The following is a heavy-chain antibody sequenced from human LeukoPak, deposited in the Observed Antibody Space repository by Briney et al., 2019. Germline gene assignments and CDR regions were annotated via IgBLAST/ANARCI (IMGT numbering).Heavy chain of an antibody. CDR2: ISSSSSYR. CDR3: AISSAVAGTMHY. J-gene: IGHJ4*02. V-gene: IGHV3-21*01. Sequence: GGSLRLSCAASGFTFTTYSMNCVRQAPGKGLEWVSSISSSSSYRYYADSVKGRFTISRDNAKNSLYLQMNSLRAEDTAVYYCAISSAVAGTMHYWGQGTLVTVSS. D-gene: IGHD6-19*01. CDR1: GFTFTTYS.